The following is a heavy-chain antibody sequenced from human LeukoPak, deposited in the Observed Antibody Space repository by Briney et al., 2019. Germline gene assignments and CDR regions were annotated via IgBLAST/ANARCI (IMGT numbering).Heavy chain of an antibody. J-gene: IGHJ4*02. D-gene: IGHD2-2*01. Sequence: PGGSLRLSCVASGFIFSGYWMSWVRQAPGMGLEWVANINQDGSKKYYVDSVKGRFTISRDNVENSLYLQMNSLRAEDTAVYYCAKIFCTLTSCFYDYWGQGHLVTVSS. V-gene: IGHV3-7*01. CDR2: INQDGSKK. CDR1: GFIFSGYW. CDR3: AKIFCTLTSCFYDY.